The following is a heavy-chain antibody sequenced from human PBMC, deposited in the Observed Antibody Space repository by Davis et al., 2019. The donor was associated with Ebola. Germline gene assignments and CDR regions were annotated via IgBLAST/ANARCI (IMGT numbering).Heavy chain of an antibody. CDR2: IYSGGST. Sequence: GESLKISCAASGFTVSSNYMSWVRQAPGKGLEWVSVIYSGGSTYYADSVKGRFTISRHNSKNTLYLQMNSLRAEDTAVYYCVGGFDRYYFDYWGQGTLVTVSS. D-gene: IGHD2-15*01. CDR1: GFTVSSNY. CDR3: VGGFDRYYFDY. V-gene: IGHV3-53*04. J-gene: IGHJ4*02.